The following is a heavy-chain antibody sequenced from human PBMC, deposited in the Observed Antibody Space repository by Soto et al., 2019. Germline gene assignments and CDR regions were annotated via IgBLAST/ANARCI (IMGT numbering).Heavy chain of an antibody. V-gene: IGHV1-69*01. Sequence: QVQLVQSGADVKKPGSSVKVSCKTSGGPFGSSAISWVLQAPAQGLEWMGEIIPVFDKANYAQNFQGRLTITADEPTGTVFMQLSSLRSEDTAVYFCARLRRDWGDAFDLWGLGTFVTVSS. J-gene: IGHJ3*01. D-gene: IGHD3-16*01. CDR3: ARLRRDWGDAFDL. CDR2: IIPVFDKA. CDR1: GGPFGSSA.